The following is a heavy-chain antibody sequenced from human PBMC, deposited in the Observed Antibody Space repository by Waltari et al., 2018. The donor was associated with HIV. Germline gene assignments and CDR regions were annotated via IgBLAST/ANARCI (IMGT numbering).Heavy chain of an antibody. Sequence: EVQLVESGGGPVKPGESLRLSCLTSGFIFNSYSITLVRQAPGKGPEWVSSISSSGNFKHYADSVKGRFTISRDNAENSLYLQMNGLRAEDTAIYYCARDSRGSTWSLNWFDPWGQGTLVTVSS. V-gene: IGHV3-21*02. J-gene: IGHJ5*02. D-gene: IGHD6-6*01. CDR1: GFIFNSYS. CDR3: ARDSRGSTWSLNWFDP. CDR2: ISSSGNFK.